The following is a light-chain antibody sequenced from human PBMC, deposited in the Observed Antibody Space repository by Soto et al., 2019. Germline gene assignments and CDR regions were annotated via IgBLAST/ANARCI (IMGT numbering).Light chain of an antibody. Sequence: TQSPATLSVSAWERATLTCRASQSVGSQLAWYQQKPGQAPKLLIYDASSRDTGIPERFSGSGSGTDFTLTISGLEPEDFAVYYCQQFSSCTRMFGGGTKVDIK. CDR1: QSVGSQ. CDR2: DAS. CDR3: QQFSSCTRM. J-gene: IGKJ4*02. V-gene: IGKV3-11*01.